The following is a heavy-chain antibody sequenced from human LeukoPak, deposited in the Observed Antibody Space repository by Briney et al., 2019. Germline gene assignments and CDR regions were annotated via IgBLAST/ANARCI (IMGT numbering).Heavy chain of an antibody. V-gene: IGHV3-30*04. J-gene: IGHJ4*02. Sequence: PGGSLRLSCAASGFTFSTYAMHWVRQAPGKGLEWVAVMSYDVSHKYYADSVKGRFTISRDNSKNTLYLQMNSLRAEDTAVYYCARDRIAAAGTLMTDWGQGTLVTVSS. CDR1: GFTFSTYA. CDR2: MSYDVSHK. CDR3: ARDRIAAAGTLMTD. D-gene: IGHD6-13*01.